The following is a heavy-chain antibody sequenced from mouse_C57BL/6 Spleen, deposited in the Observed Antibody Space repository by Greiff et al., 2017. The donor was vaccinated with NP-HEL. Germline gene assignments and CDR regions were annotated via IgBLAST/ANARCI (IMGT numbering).Heavy chain of an antibody. CDR1: GFNIKDDY. V-gene: IGHV14-4*01. D-gene: IGHD2-3*01. CDR2: IDPENGDT. CDR3: TTQDDGYYGRNY. Sequence: DVQLQESGAELVRPGASVKLSCTASGFNIKDDYMHWVKQRPEQGLEWIGWIDPENGDTEYASKFQGKATITADTSSNTAYLQLSSLTSEDTAVYYCTTQDDGYYGRNYWGQGTTLTVSS. J-gene: IGHJ2*01.